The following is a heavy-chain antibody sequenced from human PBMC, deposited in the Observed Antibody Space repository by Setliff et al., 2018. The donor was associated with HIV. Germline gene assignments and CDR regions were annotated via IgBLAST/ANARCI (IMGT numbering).Heavy chain of an antibody. D-gene: IGHD1-26*01. V-gene: IGHV7-4-1*02. CDR1: GYTLTTYG. J-gene: IGHJ4*02. CDR3: ARVGSYWSTFDY. CDR2: INTETGNP. Sequence: ASVKVSCKASGYTLTTYGISWVRQAPGQGLGWMGWINTETGNPMYAQGFTGRFVFSLDTSVSTACLQINSLKTEDTAMYYCARVGSYWSTFDYWGQGALVTVSS.